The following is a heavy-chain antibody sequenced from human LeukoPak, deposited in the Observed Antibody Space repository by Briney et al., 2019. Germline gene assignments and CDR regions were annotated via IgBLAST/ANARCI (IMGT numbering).Heavy chain of an antibody. Sequence: GASVKVSCKASGGTFSSYAISWVRQAPGQGLEWMGGVIPIFGTANYAQKFQGRVTITADESTSTAYMELSSLRSEDTAVYYCARADPQTGPYYYYGMDVWGQGTTVTVSS. D-gene: IGHD7-27*01. J-gene: IGHJ6*02. CDR1: GGTFSSYA. CDR3: ARADPQTGPYYYYGMDV. V-gene: IGHV1-69*13. CDR2: VIPIFGTA.